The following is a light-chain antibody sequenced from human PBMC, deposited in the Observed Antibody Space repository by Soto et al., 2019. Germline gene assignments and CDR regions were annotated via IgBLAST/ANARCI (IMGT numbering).Light chain of an antibody. V-gene: IGKV1-39*01. Sequence: DIQMTQSPSSLSASVGDRVTITCRASQSISSYLNWYQQKPGKAPKLLIYAASSLQSGVPSRFSGSGPGTDFTLTISSLQHEDFATYYCQQSYSTPQTFGQGTKV. J-gene: IGKJ1*01. CDR3: QQSYSTPQT. CDR1: QSISSY. CDR2: AAS.